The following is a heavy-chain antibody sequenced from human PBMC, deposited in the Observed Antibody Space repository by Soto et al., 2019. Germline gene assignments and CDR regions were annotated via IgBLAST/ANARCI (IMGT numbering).Heavy chain of an antibody. J-gene: IGHJ5*02. CDR3: ARNRRVRSEVNNRFDP. Sequence: GESLKISCKGSGYSFTSYWIVWVLHMPGKCLDCIGIIYPFYSDTRYSPSFQGQFTISADNSISTSYLHCIILKASDTAMYFCARNRRVRSEVNNRFDPWGQGTLVTVSS. CDR2: IYPFYSDT. V-gene: IGHV5-51*01. D-gene: IGHD3-10*01. CDR1: GYSFTSYW.